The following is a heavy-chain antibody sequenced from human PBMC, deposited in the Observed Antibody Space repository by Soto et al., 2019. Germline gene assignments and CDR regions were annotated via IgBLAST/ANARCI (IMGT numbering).Heavy chain of an antibody. J-gene: IGHJ5*02. CDR1: GGTFSSYA. V-gene: IGHV1-69*13. CDR3: ARDRGIAAAGSPNNWFDP. CDR2: IIPIFGTA. D-gene: IGHD6-13*01. Sequence: SVKVSCKASGGTFSSYAISWVLRAPGQGLEWMGGIIPIFGTANYAQKFQGRVTITADESTSTAYMELSSLRSEDTAVYYCARDRGIAAAGSPNNWFDPWGQGTLVTVSS.